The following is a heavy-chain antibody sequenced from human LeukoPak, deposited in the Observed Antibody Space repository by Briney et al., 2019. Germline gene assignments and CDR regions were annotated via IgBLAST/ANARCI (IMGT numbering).Heavy chain of an antibody. CDR2: IIPILGIA. V-gene: IGHV1-69*04. J-gene: IGHJ4*02. CDR3: ARDADYGGDYD. Sequence: SVKVPCKASGGTFSSYAISWVRQAPGQGLEWMGRIIPILGIANYAQKFQGRVTITADKSTSTAYMELSSLRSEDTAVYYCARDADYGGDYDWGQGTLVTVSS. D-gene: IGHD4-23*01. CDR1: GGTFSSYA.